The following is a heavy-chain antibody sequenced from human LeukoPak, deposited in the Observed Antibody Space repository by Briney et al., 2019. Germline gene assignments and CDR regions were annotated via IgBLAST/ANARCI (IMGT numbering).Heavy chain of an antibody. D-gene: IGHD5-18*01. CDR3: ARDEAGYSYGYGMFDY. Sequence: ASVKVSCKASGYTFTDYYIHWVRQAPGQGLEWKGWINPNSGGTNYAQKFQGRVTMTRDTSISTAYMELSRLRSDDTAVYYCARDEAGYSYGYGMFDYWGQGTLVTVSS. CDR1: GYTFTDYY. V-gene: IGHV1-2*02. J-gene: IGHJ4*02. CDR2: INPNSGGT.